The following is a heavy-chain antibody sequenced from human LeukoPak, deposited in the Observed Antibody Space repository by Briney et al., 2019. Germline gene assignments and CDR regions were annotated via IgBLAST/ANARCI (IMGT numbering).Heavy chain of an antibody. V-gene: IGHV3-7*01. J-gene: IGHJ4*02. D-gene: IGHD3-22*01. CDR2: IKQDGSEK. CDR3: ARDYYYDSSGQNLDY. Sequence: GGSLRLSCAASGFTFSDYYMNWIRQAPGKGLEWVANIKQDGSEKYYVDSVKGRFTISRDNAKNSLYLQMNSLRAEDTAVYYCARDYYYDSSGQNLDYWGQGTLVTVSS. CDR1: GFTFSDYY.